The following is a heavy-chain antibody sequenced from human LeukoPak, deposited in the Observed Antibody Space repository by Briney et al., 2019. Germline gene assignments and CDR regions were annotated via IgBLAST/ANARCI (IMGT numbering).Heavy chain of an antibody. D-gene: IGHD3-22*01. Sequence: SETLSLTCTASGGSISSSSYYWGWIRQPPGKGLEWMWSIYYSGSTYYNPSLKSRVTISVDTSKNQFSLKLSSVTAADTAVYYCARALDYYHSSGYNCGQGTLVTVSS. J-gene: IGHJ4*02. CDR2: IYYSGST. CDR1: GGSISSSSYY. V-gene: IGHV4-39*07. CDR3: ARALDYYHSSGYN.